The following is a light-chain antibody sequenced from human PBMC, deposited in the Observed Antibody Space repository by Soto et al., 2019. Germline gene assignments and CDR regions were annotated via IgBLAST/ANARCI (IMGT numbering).Light chain of an antibody. J-gene: IGLJ2*01. CDR2: DVS. CDR1: SSDVGGYNY. Sequence: QSALTQPRSVSGSPGQSVTISCTGTSSDVGGYNYVSWYQQYPGKAPKLMIYDVSKRPSGVPDRFSGSKSGNTASLTISGLQAEDEADYYCCSYAGSYTLKVVFGGGTQLTVL. CDR3: CSYAGSYTLKVV. V-gene: IGLV2-11*01.